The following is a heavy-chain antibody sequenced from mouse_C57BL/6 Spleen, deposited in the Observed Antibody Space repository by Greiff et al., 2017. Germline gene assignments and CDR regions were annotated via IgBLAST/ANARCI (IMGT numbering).Heavy chain of an antibody. Sequence: QVQLQQPGAELVKPGASVKLSCKASGYTFTSYWMHWVKQRPGQGLEWIGMIHPNSGSTNYNEKFKSKATLTVDKSSSTAYMQLSSLTSEDSAVYYCARKTGERDWYFDVWGTGTTVTVSS. CDR2: IHPNSGST. V-gene: IGHV1-64*01. CDR3: ARKTGERDWYFDV. D-gene: IGHD4-1*01. CDR1: GYTFTSYW. J-gene: IGHJ1*03.